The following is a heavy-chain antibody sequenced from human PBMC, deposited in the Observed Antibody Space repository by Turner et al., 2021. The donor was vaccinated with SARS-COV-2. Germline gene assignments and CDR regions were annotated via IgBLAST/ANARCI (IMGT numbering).Heavy chain of an antibody. Sequence: QVRPQEADPGLVKPSETLSLTCTVSGDSLTGYFWNLIRQPPGKGLEWIGYIYNSGRTNYNPSLKSRVTISVDTSKGQFSLKLRSVGAADTAVYYCARVRYDSTGYPFDPWGQGTLVTVSS. J-gene: IGHJ5*02. CDR3: ARVRYDSTGYPFDP. CDR1: GDSLTGYF. V-gene: IGHV4-59*01. CDR2: IYNSGRT. D-gene: IGHD3-22*01.